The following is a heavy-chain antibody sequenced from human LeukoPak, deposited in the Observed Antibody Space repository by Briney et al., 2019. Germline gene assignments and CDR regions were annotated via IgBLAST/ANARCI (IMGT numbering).Heavy chain of an antibody. CDR1: GGSISSGSYY. D-gene: IGHD3-22*01. CDR3: ARSPYYYDSSGYLT. V-gene: IGHV4-61*02. J-gene: IGHJ5*02. Sequence: PSETLSLTCTVSGGSISSGSYYWSWIRQPAGKGLEWIGRIYTSGSTNYNPSLKSRVTISVDTSKNQFSLKLSSVTAADTAVYYCARSPYYYDSSGYLTWGQGTLVTVSS. CDR2: IYTSGST.